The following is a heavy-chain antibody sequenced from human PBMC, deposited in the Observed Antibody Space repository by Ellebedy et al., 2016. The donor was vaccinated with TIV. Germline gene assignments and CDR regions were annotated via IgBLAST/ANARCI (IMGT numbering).Heavy chain of an antibody. Sequence: ASVKVSCKASGYTFTNYFLYWVRQAPGQGLEWMGIINPTSGSSNYAQKFQGRVTMTRDTSTSTVYMVLGSLRSEDTAVYYCARGDNYYYDSSGYYCKNWGQGTLVTVSS. D-gene: IGHD3-22*01. CDR2: INPTSGSS. V-gene: IGHV1-46*01. CDR3: ARGDNYYYDSSGYYCKN. J-gene: IGHJ4*02. CDR1: GYTFTNYF.